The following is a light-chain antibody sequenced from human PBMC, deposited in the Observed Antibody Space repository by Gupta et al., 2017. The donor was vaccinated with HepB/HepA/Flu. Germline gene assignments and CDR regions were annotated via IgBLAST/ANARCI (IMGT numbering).Light chain of an antibody. V-gene: IGKV2-28*01. Sequence: DIVMTQSPLSLPVTPGEPASISCRSSQSLLHSDGYNYLGWYLQKPGQSPQLLIYLGFNRASGVPDRFSGSGSGTDFTLKISRVEAEDVGVYYCMQALQTPPTFGQGTKVEIK. CDR3: MQALQTPPT. CDR1: QSLLHSDGYNY. CDR2: LGF. J-gene: IGKJ1*01.